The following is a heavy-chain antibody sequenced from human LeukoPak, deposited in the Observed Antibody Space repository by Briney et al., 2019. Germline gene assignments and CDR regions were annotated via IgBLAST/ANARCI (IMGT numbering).Heavy chain of an antibody. CDR2: IWYDGSNK. CDR3: ATSMVRGQIYSYYYAMDV. CDR1: GFTFSSYG. D-gene: IGHD3-10*01. Sequence: GRSLRLSCAASGFTFSSYGMHWVRQAPGKGLEWVAVIWYDGSNKYYADSVKGRFTISRDNSKNTLYLQMNSLRAEDTAVYYCATSMVRGQIYSYYYAMDVWGQGTTVTVSS. J-gene: IGHJ6*02. V-gene: IGHV3-33*01.